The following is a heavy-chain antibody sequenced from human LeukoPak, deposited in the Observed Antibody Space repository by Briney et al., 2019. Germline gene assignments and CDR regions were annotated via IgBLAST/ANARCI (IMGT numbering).Heavy chain of an antibody. J-gene: IGHJ6*02. CDR1: GFTSSRYS. CDR2: ISSSSRYI. D-gene: IGHD2-15*01. CDR3: ARVERDCSGGSCYYYYYAMDV. V-gene: IGHV3-21*01. Sequence: GGSLRLSRAASGFTSSRYSMNWVRQAPGKGLEWVSSISSSSRYIYYADSVKGRFTISRDNAKNSLYLQMNSLRAEDTAVYYCARVERDCSGGSCYYYYYAMDVWGQGTTVTVSS.